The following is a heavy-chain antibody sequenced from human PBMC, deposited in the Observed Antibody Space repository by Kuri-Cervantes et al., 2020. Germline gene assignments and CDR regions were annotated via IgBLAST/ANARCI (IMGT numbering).Heavy chain of an antibody. J-gene: IGHJ2*01. V-gene: IGHV3-53*01. CDR3: ARAGLVGATSVLVWYFDL. CDR1: GFTVSSNY. Sequence: GGSLRLSCAASGFTVSSNYMSWVRQAPGKGLEWVSVIYSGGSTYYADSVKGRFTISRDNAKNSLYPQMNSLRAEDTAVYYCARAGLVGATSVLVWYFDLWGRGTLVTVSS. D-gene: IGHD1-26*01. CDR2: IYSGGST.